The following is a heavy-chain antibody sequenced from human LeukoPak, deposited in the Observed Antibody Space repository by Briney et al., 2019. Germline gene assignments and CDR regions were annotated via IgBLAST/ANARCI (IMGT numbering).Heavy chain of an antibody. Sequence: GGSLRLSCAASGITFSNYWMHWVRQAPGKGLEWVSRINSDGSRITYADSVKGRFTISRDNAKNTLYLQMDSLRVEDTAVHYCASSPVRDWGQGTLVTVSS. J-gene: IGHJ4*02. V-gene: IGHV3-74*01. CDR1: GITFSNYW. CDR2: INSDGSRI. D-gene: IGHD3-22*01. CDR3: ASSPVRD.